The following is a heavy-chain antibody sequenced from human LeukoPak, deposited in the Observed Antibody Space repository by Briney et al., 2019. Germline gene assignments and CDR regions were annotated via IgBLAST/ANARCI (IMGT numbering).Heavy chain of an antibody. CDR1: GFTFSDYY. D-gene: IGHD5-18*01. V-gene: IGHV3-11*04. CDR3: ARDQPIGYNYGYPFDN. J-gene: IGHJ4*02. CDR2: ISSSGSTI. Sequence: KTGXXLRLSCAASGFTFSDYYMSWIRQAPGKGLEWVSYISSSGSTIYYADSVKGRFTISRDNAKNSLYLQMNNLRVEDTAVYYCARDQPIGYNYGYPFDNWGQGTLVTVSS.